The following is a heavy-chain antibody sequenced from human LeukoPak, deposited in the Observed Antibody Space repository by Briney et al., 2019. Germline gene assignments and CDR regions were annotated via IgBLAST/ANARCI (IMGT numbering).Heavy chain of an antibody. CDR2: ISGRGGNT. D-gene: IGHD3-22*01. J-gene: IGHJ5*01. V-gene: IGHV3-23*01. Sequence: PGGSLRLSCAASGFTFSSYAMTWIRQAPGKGLEWVSSISGRGGNTYYADSVKGRFTISRDDSKNTLFLQMNSLRAEDTAVYYCATGYSDSLRSPLDSWGQGTLVTVCS. CDR3: ATGYSDSLRSPLDS. CDR1: GFTFSSYA.